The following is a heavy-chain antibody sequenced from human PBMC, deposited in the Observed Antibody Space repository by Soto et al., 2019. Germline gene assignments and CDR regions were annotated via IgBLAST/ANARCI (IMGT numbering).Heavy chain of an antibody. J-gene: IGHJ6*03. CDR1: GFTFSSYS. D-gene: IGHD2-15*01. Sequence: VQLVESGGGLVQPGGSLRLSCAASGFTFSSYSMNWVRQAPGKGLEWVSYISSSSSTIYYADSVKGRFTISRDNAKNSLYLQMNSLRAEDTAVYYCARGKDCSGGSCYRVDYMDVWGKGTTVTVSS. CDR2: ISSSSSTI. CDR3: ARGKDCSGGSCYRVDYMDV. V-gene: IGHV3-48*01.